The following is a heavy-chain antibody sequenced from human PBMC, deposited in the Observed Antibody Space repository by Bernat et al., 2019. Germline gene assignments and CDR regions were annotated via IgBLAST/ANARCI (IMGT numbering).Heavy chain of an antibody. CDR3: ARAYDFWSGYYRVNWFDP. CDR1: GYSFTSYW. J-gene: IGHJ5*02. Sequence: EVQLVQSGAEVKKPGESLRISCKGSGYSFTSYWISWVRQMPGKGLEWMGRIDPGDAYTNYSPSFQRHLTISADKSISTAYLQWSSLKASDTAMYYCARAYDFWSGYYRVNWFDPWGQGTLVTVSS. V-gene: IGHV5-10-1*03. CDR2: IDPGDAYT. D-gene: IGHD3-3*01.